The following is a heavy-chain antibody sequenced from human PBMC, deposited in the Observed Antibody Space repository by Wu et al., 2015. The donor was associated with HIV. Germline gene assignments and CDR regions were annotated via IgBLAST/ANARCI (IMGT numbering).Heavy chain of an antibody. D-gene: IGHD2-8*01. Sequence: QVQLVQSGTEVKKPGASVEISCKASGYTFTSYTIHWVRQAPGQGLEWMGWINTYNDNTNYTQKFQDRVTMTTDTSAEIAYLALRSLKYDDTAVYYCARVPTFLGVRYFDLWGLAPPVTVSS. CDR1: GYTFTSYT. J-gene: IGHJ2*01. V-gene: IGHV1-18*01. CDR3: ARVPTFLGVRYFDL. CDR2: INTYNDNT.